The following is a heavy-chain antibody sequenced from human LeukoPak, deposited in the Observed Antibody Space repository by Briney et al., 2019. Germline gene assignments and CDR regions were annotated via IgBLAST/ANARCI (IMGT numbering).Heavy chain of an antibody. CDR3: TTESRIAARPFDY. D-gene: IGHD6-6*01. J-gene: IGHJ4*02. CDR2: IKSKTDGGTT. Sequence: GGSLRLSCAASGFTFSNAWMSWVRQAPGKGLEWVGRIKSKTDGGTTDYAAPVKGRFTISRDDSKNTLYLQVNSLKTEDTAVYYCTTESRIAARPFDYWGQGTLVTVSS. V-gene: IGHV3-15*01. CDR1: GFTFSNAW.